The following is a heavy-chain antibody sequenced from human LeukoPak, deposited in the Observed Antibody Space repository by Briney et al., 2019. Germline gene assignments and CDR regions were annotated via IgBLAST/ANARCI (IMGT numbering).Heavy chain of an antibody. CDR3: VRDVRFVVFDS. D-gene: IGHD2-21*01. V-gene: IGHV3-74*01. CDR1: GFTFSSYW. CDR2: INSDGTIT. J-gene: IGHJ3*02. Sequence: PGGSLRLSCAASGFTFSSYWMHWVRQAPGKGLVWVSRINSDGTITTYADSVKGRFTISRDNAKNTLYLQMNSLRDEDTAVYFCVRDVRFVVFDSWGQGTMVTVSS.